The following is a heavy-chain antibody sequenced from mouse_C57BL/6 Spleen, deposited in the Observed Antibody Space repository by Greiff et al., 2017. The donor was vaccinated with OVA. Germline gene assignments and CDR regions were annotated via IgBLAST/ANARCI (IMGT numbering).Heavy chain of an antibody. V-gene: IGHV5-6*01. CDR1: GFTFSSYG. Sequence: EVQVVESGGDLVKPGGSLKLSCAASGFTFSSYGMSWVRQTPDKRLEWVATISSGGSYTYYPDSVKGRFTISRDNAKNTLYLQMSSLKSEDTAMYYCASELGPWYFDVWGTGTTVTVSS. CDR2: ISSGGSYT. D-gene: IGHD4-1*01. J-gene: IGHJ1*03. CDR3: ASELGPWYFDV.